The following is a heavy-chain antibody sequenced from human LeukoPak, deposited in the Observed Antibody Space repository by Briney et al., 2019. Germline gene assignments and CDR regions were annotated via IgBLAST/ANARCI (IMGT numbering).Heavy chain of an antibody. CDR2: ISNDGVYT. Sequence: GGSLRLSCAASGFTFSSYAMSWVRQSPGKGLEWISAISNDGVYTFHADSVKGRLTISRDNSKNTLYLQMDSLRAEDTAIYYCAKGSSGGRPYYFDYWGQGTLVTVSS. CDR1: GFTFSSYA. J-gene: IGHJ4*02. D-gene: IGHD3-22*01. V-gene: IGHV3-23*01. CDR3: AKGSSGGRPYYFDY.